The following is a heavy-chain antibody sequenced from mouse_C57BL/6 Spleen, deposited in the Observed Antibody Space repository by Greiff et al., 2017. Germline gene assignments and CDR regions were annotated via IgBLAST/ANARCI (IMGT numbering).Heavy chain of an antibody. J-gene: IGHJ2*01. V-gene: IGHV1-80*01. CDR1: GYAFSSYW. CDR3: ARSGDYSNYFDD. CDR2: IYPGDGDT. D-gene: IGHD2-5*01. Sequence: QVQLQQSGAELVKPGASVKISCKASGYAFSSYWMNWVKQRPGKGLEWIGQIYPGDGDTNYNGKFKGKATLTADKSSSTAYMQLSSLTSEDSAVYFCARSGDYSNYFDDWGQGTTLTVSS.